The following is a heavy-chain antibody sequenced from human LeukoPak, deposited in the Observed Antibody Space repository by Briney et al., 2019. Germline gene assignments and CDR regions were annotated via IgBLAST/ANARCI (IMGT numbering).Heavy chain of an antibody. J-gene: IGHJ4*02. CDR1: GYTFTGYY. Sequence: GASVKVSCKASGYTFTGYYMYWVRQAPGQGLEWMGWINPNSGGTNYAQKFQGRVTMTRDTSISTAYMELSSLRSEDTAVYYCATWSINSVDYWGQGTLVTVSS. CDR2: INPNSGGT. D-gene: IGHD4-23*01. V-gene: IGHV1-2*02. CDR3: ATWSINSVDY.